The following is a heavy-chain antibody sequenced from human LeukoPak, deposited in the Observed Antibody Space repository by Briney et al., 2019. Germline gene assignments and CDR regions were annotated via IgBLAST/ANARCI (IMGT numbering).Heavy chain of an antibody. D-gene: IGHD6-6*01. Sequence: SETLSLTCAVYGGSFSGYYWSWIRQPPGKGLEWIGEINHSGSTNYNPSLKSRVTISVDTSKNQFSLKLSSVTAADTAVYYCARALVGYSSSSLDYWGQGTLVTVSS. CDR2: INHSGST. V-gene: IGHV4-34*01. CDR1: GGSFSGYY. J-gene: IGHJ4*02. CDR3: ARALVGYSSSSLDY.